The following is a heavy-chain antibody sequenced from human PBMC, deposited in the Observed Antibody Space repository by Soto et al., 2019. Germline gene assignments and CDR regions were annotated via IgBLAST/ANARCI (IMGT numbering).Heavy chain of an antibody. CDR3: AKDGEGYIVVVPAAGDWYFDY. D-gene: IGHD2-2*01. CDR1: RLSFSSYG. J-gene: IGHJ4*02. CDR2: ISYDGSNK. V-gene: IGHV3-30*18. Sequence: GGSLTLSCAALRLSFSSYGMHWVRQAPGKGLEWVAVISYDGSNKYYADSVKGRFTISRDNSKNTLYLQMNSLRAEDTAVYYCAKDGEGYIVVVPAAGDWYFDYWGQET.